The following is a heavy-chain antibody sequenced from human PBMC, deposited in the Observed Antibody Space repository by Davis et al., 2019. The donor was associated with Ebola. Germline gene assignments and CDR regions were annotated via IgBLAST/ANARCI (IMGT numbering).Heavy chain of an antibody. Sequence: GESLKISCAASGFTFSTYGMHWVRQAPGKGLEGVAVIWYDGSNKDYADSVKGRFTISRDNSKNTLYLQMNSLRAEDTAVYYCARGGDIVVVVAATDYYGMDVWGKGTTVTVSS. D-gene: IGHD2-15*01. CDR2: IWYDGSNK. CDR3: ARGGDIVVVVAATDYYGMDV. CDR1: GFTFSTYG. V-gene: IGHV3-33*01. J-gene: IGHJ6*04.